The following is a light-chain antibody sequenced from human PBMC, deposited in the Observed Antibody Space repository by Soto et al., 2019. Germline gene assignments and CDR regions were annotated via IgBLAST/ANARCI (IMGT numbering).Light chain of an antibody. V-gene: IGLV3-21*02. CDR1: NIGSKG. CDR2: NDR. Sequence: YELTQPPSVSVAPGQTARITCGGNNIGSKGVHWYQQRPGQAPVLVVYNDRDRPSGIPERFSGSNSGNTATLTISRVEAGDEADYYCQVWDSSSHYVFGTGTKVTVL. CDR3: QVWDSSSHYV. J-gene: IGLJ1*01.